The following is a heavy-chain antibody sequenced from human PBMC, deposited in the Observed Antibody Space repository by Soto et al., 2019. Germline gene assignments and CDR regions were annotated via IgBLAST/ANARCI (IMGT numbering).Heavy chain of an antibody. Sequence: QVQLVQCAAEVKQPGASVKVSCKSSGYTFTSYGISWVRQAPGHGLAWMGWMSAYNGNTKYAQQLQGRGTMTTDTSTRKAYMELRSLGSYDTAVDYCARGGPGYVEYGWGYWGQGTLVTVSS. CDR2: MSAYNGNT. V-gene: IGHV1-18*01. J-gene: IGHJ4*01. D-gene: IGHD5-12*01. CDR1: GYTFTSYG. CDR3: ARGGPGYVEYGWGY.